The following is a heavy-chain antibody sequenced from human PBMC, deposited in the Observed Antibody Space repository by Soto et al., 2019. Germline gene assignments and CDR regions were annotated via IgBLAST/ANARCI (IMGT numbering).Heavy chain of an antibody. J-gene: IGHJ4*02. CDR3: ARLPSIDY. V-gene: IGHV4-39*01. Sequence: QLLESGPGLVKPSETLSLTCTISGGSISSSSYYWGWIRQPPGKGLEWIGTIYYSGSTYYNPSLKSRVTISVDTSKNQFSLKLSSVTAADTAVYYCARLPSIDYWGQGTLVTVSS. CDR1: GGSISSSSYY. CDR2: IYYSGST.